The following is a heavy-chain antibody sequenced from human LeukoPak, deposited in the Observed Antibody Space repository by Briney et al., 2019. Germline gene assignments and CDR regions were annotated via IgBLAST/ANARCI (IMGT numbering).Heavy chain of an antibody. CDR1: GGSFSGYY. Sequence: PSETLSLTCAVYGGSFSGYYWSWIRQPPGKGLEWIGEINHSGSTNYNPSLKSRVTISVDTSKNQFSLKLSSVTAADTAVYYCARGSRVLRFLEWLLTFDYWGQGTLVTVSS. J-gene: IGHJ4*02. CDR3: ARGSRVLRFLEWLLTFDY. D-gene: IGHD3-3*01. CDR2: INHSGST. V-gene: IGHV4-34*01.